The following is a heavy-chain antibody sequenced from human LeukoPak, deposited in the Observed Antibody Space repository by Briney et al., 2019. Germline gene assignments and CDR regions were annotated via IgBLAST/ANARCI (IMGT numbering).Heavy chain of an antibody. CDR1: GFTFSSYW. V-gene: IGHV3-74*01. Sequence: QTGGSLRLSCAASGFTFSSYWMHWVRQGPGKGLVWVSRFLSDGSRTTYADSVKGRFTISGDNAKNTLYLQMNSLRAEDTAVYYCARVGDYGSGFDFWGQGTLVTVSS. J-gene: IGHJ4*02. D-gene: IGHD3-10*01. CDR2: FLSDGSRT. CDR3: ARVGDYGSGFDF.